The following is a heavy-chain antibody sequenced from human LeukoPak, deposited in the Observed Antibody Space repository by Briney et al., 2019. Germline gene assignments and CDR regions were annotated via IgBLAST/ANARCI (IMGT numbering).Heavy chain of an antibody. CDR3: ARQGLVYQERSYGMDV. CDR2: IYPGDSDT. Sequence: PGESLKISCKGSGYSFTSYWIGWVRQMPGKGLEWMGIIYPGDSDTRYSPSFQGQVTISADKSISTAYLQWSSLKASDTAMYYCARQGLVYQERSYGMDVWGQGTTVTVSS. J-gene: IGHJ6*02. V-gene: IGHV5-51*01. D-gene: IGHD2-2*01. CDR1: GYSFTSYW.